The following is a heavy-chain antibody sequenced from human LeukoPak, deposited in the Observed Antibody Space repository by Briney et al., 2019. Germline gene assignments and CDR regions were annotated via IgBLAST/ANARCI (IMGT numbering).Heavy chain of an antibody. Sequence: GGSLRLSCAASGFTFSSYAMSWVREAPGKGLEWGSSISCSGGCIYYADSVKRRFTISRDNSKNTVYLQMNSLRSEDTAVYYCAKGHYDFWSGYHKFNYYFDYWGQGTLVTVSS. CDR1: GFTFSSYA. CDR3: AKGHYDFWSGYHKFNYYFDY. V-gene: IGHV3-23*01. D-gene: IGHD3-3*01. CDR2: ISCSGGCI. J-gene: IGHJ4*02.